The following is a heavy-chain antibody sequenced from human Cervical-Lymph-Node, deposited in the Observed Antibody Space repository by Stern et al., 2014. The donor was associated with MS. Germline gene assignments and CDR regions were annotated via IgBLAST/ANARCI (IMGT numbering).Heavy chain of an antibody. J-gene: IGHJ3*02. CDR3: AKEGVEDNDAFDI. CDR1: GYTFSDSA. Sequence: QMQLVQSGSELNSPGASVKVSCRTSGYTFSDSAINWVRQVPGQGLEWMGWINTHTGKPTYAQDFTGHFVFSLDTSVSTAYLQITSLRAEDSAIYFCAKEGVEDNDAFDIWGQGTMVTVS. V-gene: IGHV7-4-1*02. D-gene: IGHD3-3*01. CDR2: INTHTGKP.